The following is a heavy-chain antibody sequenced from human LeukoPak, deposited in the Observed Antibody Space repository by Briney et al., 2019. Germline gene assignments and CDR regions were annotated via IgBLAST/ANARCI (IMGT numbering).Heavy chain of an antibody. CDR3: ARHGQQLVRGTWFDP. CDR2: IYPGDSDT. V-gene: IGHV5-51*01. D-gene: IGHD6-13*01. CDR1: GYSFTSYW. Sequence: GESLKTSCKGSGYSFTSYWIGWGRQMPGKGLEWLGIIYPGDSDTRYSPSFQGQVTISADKSISTAYLQWSSLKASDTAMYYCARHGQQLVRGTWFDPWGQGTLVTVSS. J-gene: IGHJ5*02.